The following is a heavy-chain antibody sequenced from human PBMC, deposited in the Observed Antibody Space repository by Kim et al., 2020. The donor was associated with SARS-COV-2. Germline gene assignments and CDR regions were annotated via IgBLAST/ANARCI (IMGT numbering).Heavy chain of an antibody. V-gene: IGHV3-15*01. CDR3: TTRLVATILFDY. Sequence: DYAAPVKSRFTISRDDSKHTLYLQMNSLKTEDTSVYYCTTRLVATILFDYWGQGTLVTVSS. J-gene: IGHJ4*02. D-gene: IGHD5-12*01.